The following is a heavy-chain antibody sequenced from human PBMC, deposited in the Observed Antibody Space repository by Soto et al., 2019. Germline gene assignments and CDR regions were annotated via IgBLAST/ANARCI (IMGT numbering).Heavy chain of an antibody. CDR1: GGSISSSSYY. CDR2: IYYSGST. D-gene: IGHD1-26*01. CDR3: ARGLISGSQYSGGWYYFDS. J-gene: IGHJ4*02. V-gene: IGHV4-39*07. Sequence: PSETLSLTCTVSGGSISSSSYYWGWIRQPPGKGLEWIGRIYYSGSTYYNPSLKSRVTISVDTSKNQFSLKLSSVTAADTAVYYCARGLISGSQYSGGWYYFDSWGQGTQVTVSS.